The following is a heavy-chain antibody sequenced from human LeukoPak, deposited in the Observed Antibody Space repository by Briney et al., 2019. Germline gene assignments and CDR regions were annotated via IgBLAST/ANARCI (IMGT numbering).Heavy chain of an antibody. CDR3: ARLPITKRAMDV. D-gene: IGHD3-3*01. J-gene: IGHJ6*02. CDR1: GDSIRSGDSY. V-gene: IGHV4-39*01. Sequence: SSETLSLTCSVSGDSIRSGDSYWGWIRQDPRKGLEWIASIYYVGSHHYNPSLNSRRVTMSVDTTKNQFSLTLTSVTAADTAVYYCARLPITKRAMDVWGQGTTVTVSS. CDR2: IYYVGSH.